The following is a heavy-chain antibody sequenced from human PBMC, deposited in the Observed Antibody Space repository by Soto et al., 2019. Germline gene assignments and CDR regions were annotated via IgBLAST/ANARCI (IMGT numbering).Heavy chain of an antibody. CDR2: ITPTLNIA. V-gene: IGHV1-69*01. Sequence: QLQLVQSGAEVREPGSSVKVSCKASGGTFSSYTVIWVRQAPGQGLEWMGGITPTLNIAKYAEKFQGRVTITPDESTSTVNMHLSSLRSEDTAVYFCARGYYSGSNPSSFDYWGQGTLVAVSS. D-gene: IGHD1-26*01. J-gene: IGHJ4*02. CDR3: ARGYYSGSNPSSFDY. CDR1: GGTFSSYT.